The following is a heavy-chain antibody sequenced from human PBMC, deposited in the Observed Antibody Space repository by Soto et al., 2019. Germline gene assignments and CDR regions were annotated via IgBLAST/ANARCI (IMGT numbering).Heavy chain of an antibody. D-gene: IGHD3-16*01. J-gene: IGHJ6*02. V-gene: IGHV1-8*01. CDR3: AREGVRGMDV. CDR1: GYTFTSYD. CDR2: MNPNSAKT. Sequence: QVQLVQSGAEVKKPGASVKVSCKASGYTFTSYDVNWVRQATGQGGEWMGWMNPNSAKTGYAQKSKGRVTMTRNTSISTAYMELSSPRSQDTAVYYCAREGVRGMDVWGQGTTVTVSS.